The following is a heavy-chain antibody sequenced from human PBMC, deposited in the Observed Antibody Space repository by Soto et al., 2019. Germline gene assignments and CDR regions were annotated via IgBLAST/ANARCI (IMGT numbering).Heavy chain of an antibody. CDR1: GYTFTSYG. Sequence: ASVKVSCKASGYTFTSYGISWVRQAPGQRLEWMGWISACNGNTNYSHKFQGRVTFTRDTSASSAYMELSSLRSEDTAVYYCARRGFLSSGWYPTSFDPWGQGTLVTVSS. D-gene: IGHD6-19*01. CDR3: ARRGFLSSGWYPTSFDP. CDR2: ISACNGNT. J-gene: IGHJ5*02. V-gene: IGHV1-18*01.